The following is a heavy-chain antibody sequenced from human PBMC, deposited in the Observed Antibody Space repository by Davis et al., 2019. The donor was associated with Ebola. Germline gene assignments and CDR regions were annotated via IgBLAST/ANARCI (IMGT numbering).Heavy chain of an antibody. V-gene: IGHV4-30-2*01. CDR2: IYHSEST. D-gene: IGHD3-10*01. Sequence: SETLSLTCAVSGGSISSGGYSWSWIRQPPGKGLEWIGYIYHSESTYYNPSLKSRVTISVDRSKNQFSLKLSSVTAADTAVYYCARDTMAWGQGTLVTVSS. CDR3: ARDTMA. CDR1: GGSISSGGYS. J-gene: IGHJ4*02.